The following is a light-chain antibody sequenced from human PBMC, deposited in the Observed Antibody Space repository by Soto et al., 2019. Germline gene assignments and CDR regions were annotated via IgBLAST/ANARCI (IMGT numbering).Light chain of an antibody. V-gene: IGLV2-14*01. CDR1: SSDVGGYKY. CDR2: EVS. Sequence: QSALTQPASVSGSPGQSITISCTGTSSDVGGYKYVSWYQHQSGKAPKLMIYEVSNRPSGVSNRFSGSKSGNTASLTISGLQAEDEADYYCSSYTGSSTLVFGGGTQLTVL. J-gene: IGLJ7*01. CDR3: SSYTGSSTLV.